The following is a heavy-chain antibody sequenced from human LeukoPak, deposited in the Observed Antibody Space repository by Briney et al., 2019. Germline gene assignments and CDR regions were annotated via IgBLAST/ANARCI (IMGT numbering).Heavy chain of an antibody. J-gene: IGHJ6*02. CDR1: GGSLRSYY. D-gene: IGHD3-10*01. CDR2: INHSGST. CDR3: ARVSGYPYYYYYGMGV. Sequence: PSETLSLTCTVSGGSLRSYYWSWIRQPPGKGLEWIGEINHSGSTNYNPSLKSRVTISVDTSKNQFSLKLSSVTAADTAVYYCARVSGYPYYYYYGMGVWGQGTTVTVSS. V-gene: IGHV4-34*01.